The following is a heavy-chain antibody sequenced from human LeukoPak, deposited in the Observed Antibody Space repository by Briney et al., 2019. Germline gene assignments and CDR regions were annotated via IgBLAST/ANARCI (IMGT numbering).Heavy chain of an antibody. V-gene: IGHV3-23*01. D-gene: IGHD3-3*01. Sequence: PGGSLRLSCAASGFTFSSYAMSWVRQAPGKGLEWVSAISGSGGSTYYADSVKGRFTISRDNSKNTLYLQMNSLRAEDTAVYYCAKDRYDFWGGSRLDDYWGQGTLVTVSS. J-gene: IGHJ4*02. CDR2: ISGSGGST. CDR3: AKDRYDFWGGSRLDDY. CDR1: GFTFSSYA.